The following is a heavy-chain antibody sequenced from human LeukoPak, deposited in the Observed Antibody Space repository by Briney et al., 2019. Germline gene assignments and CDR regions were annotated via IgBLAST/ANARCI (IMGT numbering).Heavy chain of an antibody. V-gene: IGHV4-34*01. CDR1: GGSFSGYY. J-gene: IGHJ4*02. CDR2: INHSGST. Sequence: SETLSLTCAVYGGSFSGYYWSWIRQPPGKGLEWIGEINHSGSTNYNPSLKSRVTISVDTSKNQFSLKLSSVTAADTAVYYCARGRVGYCTNGVCRTYYFDYWGQGTLVTVSS. D-gene: IGHD2-8*01. CDR3: ARGRVGYCTNGVCRTYYFDY.